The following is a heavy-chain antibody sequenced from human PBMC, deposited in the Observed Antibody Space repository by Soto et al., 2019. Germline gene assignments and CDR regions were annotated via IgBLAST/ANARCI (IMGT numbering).Heavy chain of an antibody. CDR1: GFTFSSYA. J-gene: IGHJ4*02. D-gene: IGHD6-19*01. CDR2: ISGSGGST. V-gene: IGHV3-23*01. Sequence: GGSLRLSCAASGFTFSSYAMSWVRQAPGKGLEWVSAISGSGGSTYYADSVKGQFTISRDNSKNTLYLQMNSLRAEDTAVYYCAKALRIAVAGTGYYFDYWGQGTLVTVSS. CDR3: AKALRIAVAGTGYYFDY.